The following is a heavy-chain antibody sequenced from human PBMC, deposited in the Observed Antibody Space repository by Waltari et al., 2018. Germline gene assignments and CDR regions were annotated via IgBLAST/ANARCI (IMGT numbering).Heavy chain of an antibody. D-gene: IGHD6-13*01. V-gene: IGHV3-23*04. CDR3: AKALTLSSTWDMH. CDR2: INGNGANT. J-gene: IGHJ4*02. Sequence: EVQLVESGGGLVQTGGSLRLSCAASGFTFSSYAMSWVRQVPGKGLELVSSINGNGANTYYAYSVKGRFTISRDNSKNTLYLQMDSLRAEDTAVYYCAKALTLSSTWDMHWGQGTLVTVSS. CDR1: GFTFSSYA.